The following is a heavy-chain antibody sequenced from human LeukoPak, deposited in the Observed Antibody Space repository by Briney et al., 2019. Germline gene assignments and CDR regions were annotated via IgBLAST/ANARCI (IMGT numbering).Heavy chain of an antibody. CDR1: GDSINNNNYY. J-gene: IGHJ3*01. V-gene: IGHV4-39*01. D-gene: IGHD3-3*01. CDR2: IYYNGRT. CDR3: ARITDRTIFGEVMHGFDV. Sequence: SETLSLTCTVSGDSINNNNYYWGWMRPPPGEGLEWIGNIYYNGRTYYSASLKSRGTISVDTSNNQFSLKLNSVTAADTAVYYCARITDRTIFGEVMHGFDVWGQGTPVTVSS.